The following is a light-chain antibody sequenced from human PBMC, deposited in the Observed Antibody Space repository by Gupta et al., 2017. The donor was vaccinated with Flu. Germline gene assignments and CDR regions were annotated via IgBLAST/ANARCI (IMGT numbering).Light chain of an antibody. J-gene: IGKJ2*01. Sequence: VTLCQPDASTCSSSQGRVHSDGNTYFNWFQQRPGQPPRRLIYRGSNRDSGVPDRISGSGSGTDFTLKISGVEAEDVGIYYCRQGVHWPYTFGQGTKLEIK. CDR1: QGRVHSDGNTY. V-gene: IGKV2-30*02. CDR2: RGS. CDR3: RQGVHWPYT.